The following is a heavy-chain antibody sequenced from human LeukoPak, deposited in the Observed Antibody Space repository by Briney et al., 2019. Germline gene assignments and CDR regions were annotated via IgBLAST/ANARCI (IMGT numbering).Heavy chain of an antibody. CDR3: ASRITVFGVATRGYYMDV. J-gene: IGHJ6*03. Sequence: PGGSLRLSCAASGFTFSSYALYWVRQAPGKGLEWVAVISYDGSNEYYADSVKGRFTISRDNSKNTLYLQMNSLRAEDTAVYYCASRITVFGVATRGYYMDVWGKGTTVTVSS. CDR1: GFTFSSYA. CDR2: ISYDGSNE. V-gene: IGHV3-30-3*01. D-gene: IGHD3-3*01.